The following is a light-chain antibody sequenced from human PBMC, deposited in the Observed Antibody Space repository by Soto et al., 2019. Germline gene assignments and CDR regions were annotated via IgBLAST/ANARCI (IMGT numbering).Light chain of an antibody. CDR1: SSDVGVYNY. CDR3: CSYTTSNTSQIV. Sequence: QSALTQPASVSGSPGQSITISCTGTSSDVGVYNYVSWYQQHPGKAPKFMIYDVSNRPSGVSNRFSGSKSGNTASLTISGLQAEDEADYYCCSYTTSNTSQIVFGTGTKVTVL. J-gene: IGLJ1*01. V-gene: IGLV2-14*01. CDR2: DVS.